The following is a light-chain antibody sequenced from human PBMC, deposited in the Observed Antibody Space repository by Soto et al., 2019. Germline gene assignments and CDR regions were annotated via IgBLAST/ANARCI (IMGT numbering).Light chain of an antibody. V-gene: IGKV1-39*01. CDR1: QSIRNY. J-gene: IGKJ1*01. CDR3: QQTDSTPQT. Sequence: DIQMTQSPSSLSASVGDRVTISCRASQSIRNYVSWYQQKPGTAPKLLSRAASTLQSGVPSRFSGSGSGTDFTLTISSLQSEDFATYFCQQTDSTPQTFGQGTNVEI. CDR2: AAS.